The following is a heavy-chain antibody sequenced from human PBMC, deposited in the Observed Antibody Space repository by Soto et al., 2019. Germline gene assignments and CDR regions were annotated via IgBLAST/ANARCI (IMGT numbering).Heavy chain of an antibody. CDR3: ASLLLPRRAFDS. CDR2: IYSGGST. Sequence: GGSLRLSCAASGFTVSSNYMSWVRQAPGKGLEWVSVIYSGGSTYYADSVKGRFTISRDNSKNTLYLQMNSLRAEDTAVYDCASLLLPRRAFDSRAQRTMVTGSS. V-gene: IGHV3-66*01. CDR1: GFTVSSNY. J-gene: IGHJ3*02.